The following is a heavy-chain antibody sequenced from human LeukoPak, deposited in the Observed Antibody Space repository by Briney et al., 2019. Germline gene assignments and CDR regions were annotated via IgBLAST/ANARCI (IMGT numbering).Heavy chain of an antibody. CDR2: MNPNSGNT. Sequence: ASVKVSCKASGYTFTNYDINWVRQATGQGLEWMGWMNPNSGNTGYAQKFQGRVTITRNTSISTAYMELSSLRSEDTAVYYCARGPAIVVVPGANSYYFDYWGQGTLVTVSS. CDR3: ARGPAIVVVPGANSYYFDY. CDR1: GYTFTNYD. V-gene: IGHV1-8*03. D-gene: IGHD2-2*01. J-gene: IGHJ4*02.